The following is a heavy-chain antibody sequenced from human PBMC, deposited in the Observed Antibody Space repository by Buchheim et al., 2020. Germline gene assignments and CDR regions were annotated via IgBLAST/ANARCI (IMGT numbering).Heavy chain of an antibody. D-gene: IGHD2-21*01. CDR1: GFTFTSYS. V-gene: IGHV1-46*03. CDR2: IHPGAGST. Sequence: QVQLVQSGAEEKKPGASVKVSCKASGFTFTSYSMHWVRQAPGQGPEWMGMIHPGAGSTSYAQKFQGRVTMTRDTSTSTLYMELSSLRSEDAAVYYCGRDRGCGGDCSSFACDYWGQGTL. CDR3: GRDRGCGGDCSSFACDY. J-gene: IGHJ4*02.